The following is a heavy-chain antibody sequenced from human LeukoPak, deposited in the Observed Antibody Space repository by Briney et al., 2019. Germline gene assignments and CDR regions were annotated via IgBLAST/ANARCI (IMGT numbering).Heavy chain of an antibody. CDR2: INTNTGNP. J-gene: IGHJ4*02. V-gene: IGHV7-4-1*02. CDR3: ARGTYYYESSGSRHGDYFDY. Sequence: GASVKVSCKASGYTFTSYAMNWVRQAPGQGLEWMGWINTNTGNPTYAQGFTGRFVFSLDTSVSTAYLQISSLKAEDTAVYYCARGTYYYESSGSRHGDYFDYWGQGTLVTVSS. CDR1: GYTFTSYA. D-gene: IGHD3-22*01.